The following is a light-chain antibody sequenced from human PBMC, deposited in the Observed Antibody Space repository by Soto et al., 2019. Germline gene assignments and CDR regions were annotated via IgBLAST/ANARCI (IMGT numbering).Light chain of an antibody. CDR3: SSYARSNTLV. V-gene: IGLV2-14*01. J-gene: IGLJ2*01. CDR1: SADVGSYDH. Sequence: QSALTQPASVSGSPGQSITISCTGTSADVGSYDHVSWYQHYPGKAPKLIISEVSHRPSGVSHRFSGSKSGNTASLTISGRQGEDEGVYHCSSYARSNTLVFAGGTKMT. CDR2: EVS.